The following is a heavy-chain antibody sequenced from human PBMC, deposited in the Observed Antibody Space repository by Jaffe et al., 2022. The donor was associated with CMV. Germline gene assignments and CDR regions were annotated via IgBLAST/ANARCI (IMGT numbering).Heavy chain of an antibody. J-gene: IGHJ4*02. D-gene: IGHD1-1*01. Sequence: VKLVESGGGMVQPGGSLRLSCTASGFTFSSFEINWVRQAPGKGLEWISYISVSASAKNADSVKGRFTISRDNAKNAGYLQMNSLRAEDTAVYYCARKTSGTTYFDHWGQGTPVTVSS. CDR3: ARKTSGTTYFDH. V-gene: IGHV3-48*03. CDR2: ISVSASA. CDR1: GFTFSSFE.